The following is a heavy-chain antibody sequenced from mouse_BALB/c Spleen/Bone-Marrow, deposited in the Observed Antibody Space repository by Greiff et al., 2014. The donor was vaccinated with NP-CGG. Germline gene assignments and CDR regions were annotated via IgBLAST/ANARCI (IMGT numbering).Heavy chain of an antibody. CDR2: IWAGGST. CDR1: GFSLTSYG. CDR3: ARVIRYESYFDY. V-gene: IGHV2-9*02. D-gene: IGHD2-14*01. Sequence: VKLMESGPGLVAPSQRLSITCTVSGFSLTSYGVHWVRQPPGKGLEWLGVIWAGGSTNYNSTLMSKLSISKDNSKSQVFLKMNSLQTDDTAMYYCARVIRYESYFDYWGQGTTLTVSS. J-gene: IGHJ2*01.